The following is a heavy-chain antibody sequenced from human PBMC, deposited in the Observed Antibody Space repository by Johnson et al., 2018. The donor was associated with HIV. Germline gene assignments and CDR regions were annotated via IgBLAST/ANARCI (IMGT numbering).Heavy chain of an antibody. CDR2: MYGGGST. V-gene: IGHV3-66*01. J-gene: IGHJ3*02. Sequence: VQLVESGGGLVQPGGSLRLSCAASGFTVTNKYMSWVRQAPGKGLEWVSVMYGGGSTYYADSVKGRFTISRDNAKNSLYLQMNSLRPEDTAVYYCARDHGWSRGWLFDAFDIWGQGTMVTVSS. CDR3: ARDHGWSRGWLFDAFDI. CDR1: GFTVTNKY. D-gene: IGHD6-19*01.